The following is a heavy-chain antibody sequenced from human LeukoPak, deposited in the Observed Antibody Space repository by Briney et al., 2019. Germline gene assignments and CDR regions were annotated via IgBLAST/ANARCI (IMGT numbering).Heavy chain of an antibody. CDR2: ISAYKGNT. Sequence: ASVKVSCKASGYPFASYGISWVRQAPGQGLEWMGWISAYKGNTNYAQKFQGRVTMTTDTSTSTGYMGLRSLRSDDTAVYYCARDHGGKVDRYFDVWGRGTLVTVSS. J-gene: IGHJ2*01. V-gene: IGHV1-18*01. CDR3: ARDHGGKVDRYFDV. CDR1: GYPFASYG. D-gene: IGHD2-15*01.